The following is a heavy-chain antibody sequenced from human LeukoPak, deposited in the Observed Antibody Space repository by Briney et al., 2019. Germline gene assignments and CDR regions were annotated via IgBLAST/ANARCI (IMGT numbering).Heavy chain of an antibody. CDR2: ISSSGSTI. V-gene: IGHV3-11*01. Sequence: GGSLRLSCAASGFTFSDYYMSWIRQAPGKGLEWVSYISSSGSTIYYADSVKGRYTISRDNAMNSLYLQMNSLRAEDTAVYYCASGGAVAGTNPFDYWGQGTLVTVSS. J-gene: IGHJ4*02. CDR3: ASGGAVAGTNPFDY. CDR1: GFTFSDYY. D-gene: IGHD6-19*01.